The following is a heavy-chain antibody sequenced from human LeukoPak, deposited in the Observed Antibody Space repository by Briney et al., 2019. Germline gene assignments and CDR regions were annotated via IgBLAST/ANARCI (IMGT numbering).Heavy chain of an antibody. CDR2: IIPIFGTA. D-gene: IGHD3-9*01. Sequence: ASVKVSCKASGGTFSSYAISWVRQAPGQGLEWMGGIIPIFGTANYAQKFQGRVTITADESTSTAYMELSGLRSEDTAVYYCARSGGDYDILTGYPPLYFDYWGQGTLVTVSS. J-gene: IGHJ4*02. CDR1: GGTFSSYA. CDR3: ARSGGDYDILTGYPPLYFDY. V-gene: IGHV1-69*13.